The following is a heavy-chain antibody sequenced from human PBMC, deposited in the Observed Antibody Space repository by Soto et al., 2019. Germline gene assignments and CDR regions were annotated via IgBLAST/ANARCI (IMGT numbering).Heavy chain of an antibody. CDR2: INEDGSEE. V-gene: IGHV3-7*01. CDR3: CHTWV. D-gene: IGHD1-26*01. J-gene: IGHJ4*02. Sequence: EVQMVESGGGLVQPGGSLRLSCAASGFSISDYWMSWVRQAPGKGLEWVGNINEDGSEENYVDSVKGRFIISRDNARNSLYLQMNCLRVEDTAVYYCCHTWVGGQGTLVTVSS. CDR1: GFSISDYW.